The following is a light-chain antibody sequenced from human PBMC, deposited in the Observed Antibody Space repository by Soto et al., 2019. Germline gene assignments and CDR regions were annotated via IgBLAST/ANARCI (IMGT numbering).Light chain of an antibody. CDR3: SSYSSTSTLYV. CDR2: HVS. J-gene: IGLJ1*01. CDR1: SSDFGGYNY. Sequence: QSVLTQPASVSGSPGQSITISCTGTSSDFGGYNYVSWYQQYPGKVPKLLIYHVSNRPSGLSNRFSGSKSGNTASLTISGLQAEDEAEYFCSSYSSTSTLYVFGTGTKVTVL. V-gene: IGLV2-14*03.